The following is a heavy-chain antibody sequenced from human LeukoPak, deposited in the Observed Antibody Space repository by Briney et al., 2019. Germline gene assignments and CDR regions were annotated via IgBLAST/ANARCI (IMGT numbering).Heavy chain of an antibody. J-gene: IGHJ3*02. V-gene: IGHV3-30*02. CDR3: AKDRGGAYYESSVDI. CDR2: IWDDGNNK. CDR1: GFTFTTYV. Sequence: GGSLRLSCAASGFTFTTYVMHWVRQAPGKGLDWVALIWDDGNNKYYADSVKGRFTISRDNSKNTLYLQMNSLRAEDTAVYYCAKDRGGAYYESSVDIWGQGTMVTVSS. D-gene: IGHD3-22*01.